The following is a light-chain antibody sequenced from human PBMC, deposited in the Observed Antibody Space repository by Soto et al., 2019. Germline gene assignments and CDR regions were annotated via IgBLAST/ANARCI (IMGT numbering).Light chain of an antibody. CDR2: AAS. CDR1: QNIIRH. CDR3: QHSYNMPIA. Sequence: DIQMTQSPSSLSASLGDGVTITCRASQNIIRHLNWYQHKPGRAPRLLIYAASTLQSGVPSRFTGTGSGTEFTLTITGLQTEDCATYYCQHSYNMPIAFGQGTRLEIK. V-gene: IGKV1-39*01. J-gene: IGKJ5*01.